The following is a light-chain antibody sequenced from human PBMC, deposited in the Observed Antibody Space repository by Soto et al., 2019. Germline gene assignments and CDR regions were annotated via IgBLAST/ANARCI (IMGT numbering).Light chain of an antibody. J-gene: IGKJ5*01. CDR1: QSVSKY. V-gene: IGKV3-11*01. CDR2: DAS. Sequence: EIVLTQSPATLSLSPGERATLSCRTSQSVSKYFAWYQQKPGRAPRLLIYDASSRATGILARFIGSGSGTDFTFTISSLEPEDFAIYYCQQRSNWPITVGQGTRLEI. CDR3: QQRSNWPIT.